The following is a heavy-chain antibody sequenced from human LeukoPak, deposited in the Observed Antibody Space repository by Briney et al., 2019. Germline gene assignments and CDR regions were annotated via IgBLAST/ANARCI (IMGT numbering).Heavy chain of an antibody. J-gene: IGHJ4*02. V-gene: IGHV3-23*01. D-gene: IGHD5/OR15-5a*01. CDR1: GFAFSTYA. Sequence: GGSLGLSCAASGFAFSTYAMTWVRQAPEKGLQWGSAISTSGRATYYADSVEGRFTISRDNSKNTLYLQMNSLRADDTAVYYCAKARGSSVYEQFDYWGQGTQVTVSP. CDR3: AKARGSSVYEQFDY. CDR2: ISTSGRAT.